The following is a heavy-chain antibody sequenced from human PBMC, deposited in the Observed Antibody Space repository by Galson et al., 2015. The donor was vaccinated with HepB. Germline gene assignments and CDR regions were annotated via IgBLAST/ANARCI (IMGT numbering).Heavy chain of an antibody. D-gene: IGHD6-19*01. CDR3: AKPTTKGGGQWLILNDAFEI. V-gene: IGHV3-30*18. J-gene: IGHJ3*02. CDR2: ISYDGSNK. Sequence: SLRLSCAASGFTFSSYGMHWVRQAPGKGLEWVAVISYDGSNKYYADSVKGRFTISRDNSKNTLYLQMNSLRAEDTAVYYCAKPTTKGGGQWLILNDAFEIWGQGTMVTVSS. CDR1: GFTFSSYG.